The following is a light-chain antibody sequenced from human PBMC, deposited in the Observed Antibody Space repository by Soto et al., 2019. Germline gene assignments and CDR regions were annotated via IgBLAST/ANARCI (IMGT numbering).Light chain of an antibody. CDR2: KAS. J-gene: IGKJ2*01. V-gene: IGKV1-5*03. CDR1: QSISPW. Sequence: DIQMTQSPSTLSASVGDRVTITCRASQSISPWLAWYQQKPGKAPKILIYKASSLESGVPSRFSGSDSGTEFTLTISSRQPDDFATYYCQQYKTYSRTFGQGTKLEIK. CDR3: QQYKTYSRT.